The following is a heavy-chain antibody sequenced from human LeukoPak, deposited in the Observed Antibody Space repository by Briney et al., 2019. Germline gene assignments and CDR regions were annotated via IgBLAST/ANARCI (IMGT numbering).Heavy chain of an antibody. V-gene: IGHV4-59*01. Sequence: SETLSLTCTVSGGSISSYYWSWIRQPPGKGLEWIAYIYSSGSTKYNPFLKSRVTISVDTSKNQFSLKLSSVTAADTAVYYCARFNWDLKHYYYYYMDVWGKGTTVTVSS. CDR3: ARFNWDLKHYYYYYMDV. J-gene: IGHJ6*03. D-gene: IGHD1-26*01. CDR2: IYSSGST. CDR1: GGSISSYY.